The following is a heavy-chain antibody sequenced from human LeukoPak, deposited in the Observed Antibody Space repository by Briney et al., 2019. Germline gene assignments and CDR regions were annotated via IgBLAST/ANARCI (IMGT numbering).Heavy chain of an antibody. J-gene: IGHJ5*02. CDR2: ISSSGTTI. CDR3: ARVGVVVSATGNLWFDP. Sequence: GGSLRLSCAASGFTFSSYEMNWVRQAPGKGLEWVSYISSSGTTIYYADSVKGRFTISRDNAKNSLYLQMNSLRAEDTAVYYCARVGVVVSATGNLWFDPWGQGTLVTVSS. CDR1: GFTFSSYE. V-gene: IGHV3-48*03. D-gene: IGHD2-15*01.